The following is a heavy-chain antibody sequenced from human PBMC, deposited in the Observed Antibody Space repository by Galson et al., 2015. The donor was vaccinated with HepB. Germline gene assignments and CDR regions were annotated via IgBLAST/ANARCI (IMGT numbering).Heavy chain of an antibody. J-gene: IGHJ4*02. CDR3: VRNQGCGDLSVDH. V-gene: IGHV3-48*03. CDR1: GFGFSYHD. CDR2: ISRDSSAT. Sequence: SLRLSCAGSGFGFSYHDMNWVRQAPGKGLEWTSFISRDSSATYYADSVKGRFTISRDNARNSVFLQMNNLTVDDTGFYYCVRNQGCGDLSVDHWGQGSLVTGSS. D-gene: IGHD3-16*02.